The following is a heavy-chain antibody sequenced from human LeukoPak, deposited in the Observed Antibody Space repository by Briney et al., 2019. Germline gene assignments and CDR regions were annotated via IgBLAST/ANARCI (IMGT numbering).Heavy chain of an antibody. CDR2: IYYSGST. CDR1: GGSISSYY. V-gene: IGHV4-59*01. Sequence: SETLSLTCTVPGGSISSYYWSWIRQPPGKGLEWIGYIYYSGSTNYNPSLKSRVTISVDTSKNQFSLKLSSVTAADTAVYYCARETYYYDVWGQGTLVTVSS. J-gene: IGHJ4*02. CDR3: ARETYYYDV. D-gene: IGHD3-22*01.